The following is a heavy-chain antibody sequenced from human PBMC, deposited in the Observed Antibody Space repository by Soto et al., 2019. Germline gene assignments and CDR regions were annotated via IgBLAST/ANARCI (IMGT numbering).Heavy chain of an antibody. CDR3: ARDCESGYDLGLCSYYMDV. CDR2: ISSSSSYI. Sequence: GGSLRLSCAASGFTFSSYSMNWVRQAPGKGLEWVSFISSSSSYIYYADSVKGRFTISRDNAKNSLYLQMNSLRAEDTAVYYCARDCESGYDLGLCSYYMDVWGKGTTVTVSS. J-gene: IGHJ6*03. D-gene: IGHD5-12*01. V-gene: IGHV3-21*01. CDR1: GFTFSSYS.